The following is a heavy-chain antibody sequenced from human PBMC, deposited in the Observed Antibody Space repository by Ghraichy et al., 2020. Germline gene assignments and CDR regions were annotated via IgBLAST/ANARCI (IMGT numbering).Heavy chain of an antibody. V-gene: IGHV3-7*01. CDR2: IKQDGSEK. J-gene: IGHJ6*02. CDR3: ARDPVCTDGVCYGSGMDV. CDR1: GFTFSTYW. Sequence: GGSLRLSCAASGFTFSTYWMSWVRQAPGKGLEWVANIKQDGSEKYYVDSVKGRFTISRDNAKNSLYLQMHSLRAEDTAVYYCARDPVCTDGVCYGSGMDVWGQGTTVTVSS. D-gene: IGHD2-8*01.